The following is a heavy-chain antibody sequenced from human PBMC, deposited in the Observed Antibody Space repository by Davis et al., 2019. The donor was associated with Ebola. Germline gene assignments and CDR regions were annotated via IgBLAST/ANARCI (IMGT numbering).Heavy chain of an antibody. V-gene: IGHV3-53*01. D-gene: IGHD5-24*01. CDR2: INTGGST. Sequence: GESLKISCAASGFSVSSNYMHWVRQAPGKGLEWVSLINTGGSTYYADSVKGRFTISRDNSKNTVYLQMNSLRAEDTAMYYCARGRGYIIEYWGQGTLVTGSS. CDR1: GFSVSSNY. J-gene: IGHJ4*02. CDR3: ARGRGYIIEY.